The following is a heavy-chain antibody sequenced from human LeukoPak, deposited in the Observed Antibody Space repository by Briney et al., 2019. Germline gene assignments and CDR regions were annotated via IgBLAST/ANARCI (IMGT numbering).Heavy chain of an antibody. CDR3: ARVVGATRGDDY. D-gene: IGHD1-26*01. Sequence: ASVKVSCKASGYTFTSYYMHWVRQAPGQGFEWMGIINPSGGSTSYAQKFQGRVTMTRDTSTSTVYMELSSLRSEDTAVYYCARVVGATRGDDYWGQGTLVTVSS. CDR1: GYTFTSYY. V-gene: IGHV1-46*01. CDR2: INPSGGST. J-gene: IGHJ4*02.